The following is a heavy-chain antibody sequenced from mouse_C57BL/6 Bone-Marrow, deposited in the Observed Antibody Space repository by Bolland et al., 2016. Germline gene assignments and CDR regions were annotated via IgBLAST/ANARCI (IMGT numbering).Heavy chain of an antibody. V-gene: IGHV4-1*01. CDR3: ARGNFYYYAMDY. Sequence: INPDSSTINYAPSLKDKFIISRDNAKNTLYLQMSKVRSEDTALYYCARGNFYYYAMDYWGQGT. D-gene: IGHD2-1*01. CDR2: INPDSSTI. J-gene: IGHJ4*01.